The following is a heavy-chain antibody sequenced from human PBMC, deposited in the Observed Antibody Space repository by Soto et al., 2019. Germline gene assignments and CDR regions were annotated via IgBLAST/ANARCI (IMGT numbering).Heavy chain of an antibody. CDR2: IIPILGIA. D-gene: IGHD2-2*01. J-gene: IGHJ6*03. Sequence: QVQLVQSGAEVKKPGSSVKVSCKASGGTFSSYTISWVRQAPGQGLEWMGRIIPILGIANYAQKFQGRVTITADKSTSTAYMELSSLRSEDTAVYYCARVPAAIHYYYYYMDVWCKGTTVTVSS. CDR1: GGTFSSYT. V-gene: IGHV1-69*02. CDR3: ARVPAAIHYYYYYMDV.